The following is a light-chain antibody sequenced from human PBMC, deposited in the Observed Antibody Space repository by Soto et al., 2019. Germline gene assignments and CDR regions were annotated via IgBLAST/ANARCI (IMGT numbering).Light chain of an antibody. J-gene: IGKJ1*01. CDR2: DAS. V-gene: IGKV1-27*01. Sequence: VQMTQSPSSLSASVGDRVTISCRASQGVCTFLAWYQQKPGRAPWLLIYDASTLQAGVPSRFSGDGFGTHFILTISSLQPEDVATYYCQHYNKAPWTFGQGTKV. CDR1: QGVCTF. CDR3: QHYNKAPWT.